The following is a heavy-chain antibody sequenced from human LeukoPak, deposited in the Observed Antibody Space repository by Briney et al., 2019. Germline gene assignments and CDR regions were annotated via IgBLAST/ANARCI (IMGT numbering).Heavy chain of an antibody. CDR2: INHSGST. Sequence: PSETLSLTCAVYGWSFSGYYWSWIRQPPWKGLDWIGEINHSGSTNYNPSLKSRVTISVDTSKNQFSLKLSSVTAADTAVYYCARGVGDGYNFDYYYYMDVWGKGTTVTVSS. V-gene: IGHV4-34*01. J-gene: IGHJ6*03. CDR1: GWSFSGYY. D-gene: IGHD5-24*01. CDR3: ARGVGDGYNFDYYYYMDV.